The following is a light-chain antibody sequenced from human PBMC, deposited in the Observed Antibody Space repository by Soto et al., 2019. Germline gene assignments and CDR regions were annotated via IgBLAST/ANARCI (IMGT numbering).Light chain of an antibody. CDR2: DTS. CDR1: QSVSY. J-gene: IGKJ1*01. V-gene: IGKV3-11*01. CDR3: KQNINPPWT. Sequence: EVVLTQSPAALSLSPGERATLSCRASQSVSYLAWYQQKPGQAPRLLMYDTSASATGIPSRFRVSGSGTDFTLFLSILEPEDFAFYNCKQNINPPWTFGQGNKMNIK.